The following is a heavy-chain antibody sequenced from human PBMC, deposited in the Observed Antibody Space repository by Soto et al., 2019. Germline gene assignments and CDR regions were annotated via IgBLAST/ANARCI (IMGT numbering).Heavy chain of an antibody. CDR1: GDSISTYY. CDR2: FHYSANT. CDR3: AKTKEGGFDP. Sequence: QVQLQESGPGLVKPSETLSLTCTVSGDSISTYYCSWIRQPPGKGLEWMGYFHYSANTNYNPSLKSRITISVDTSKNQFSLKLTSVTAAATAVYYCAKTKEGGFDPWGQGILVTVSS. J-gene: IGHJ5*02. D-gene: IGHD3-16*01. V-gene: IGHV4-59*01.